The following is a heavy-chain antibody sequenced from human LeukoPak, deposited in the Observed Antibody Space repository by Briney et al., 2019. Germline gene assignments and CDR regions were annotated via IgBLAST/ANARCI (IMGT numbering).Heavy chain of an antibody. Sequence: GGPLRLSCAASGFTFSSYSMNWVRQAPGKGLEWVSSISSSSSYIYYADSVKGRFTISRDNAKNSLYLQMNSLRAEDTAVYYCARWEYSSSGFDYWGQGTLVTVSS. CDR1: GFTFSSYS. CDR3: ARWEYSSSGFDY. V-gene: IGHV3-21*01. D-gene: IGHD6-13*01. J-gene: IGHJ4*02. CDR2: ISSSSSYI.